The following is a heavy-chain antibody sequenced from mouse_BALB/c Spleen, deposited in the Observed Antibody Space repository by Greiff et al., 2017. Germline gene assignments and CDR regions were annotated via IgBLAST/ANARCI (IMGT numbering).Heavy chain of an antibody. V-gene: IGHV14-4*02. J-gene: IGHJ3*01. CDR1: GFNIKDHY. Sequence: VQLQQSGAELVRSGASVKLSCTASGFNIKDHYMHWVKQRPEQGLEWIGWIDPENGDTEYAPKFQGKATMTADTSSNTAYLQLSSLTSEDTAVYYCNAEGGFAYWGQGTLVTVSA. CDR3: NAEGGFAY. CDR2: IDPENGDT.